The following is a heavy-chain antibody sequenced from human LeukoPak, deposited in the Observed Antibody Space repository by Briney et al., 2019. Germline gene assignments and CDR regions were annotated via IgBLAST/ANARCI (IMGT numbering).Heavy chain of an antibody. CDR1: GFTFSSYG. D-gene: IGHD3-22*01. J-gene: IGHJ4*02. Sequence: TGGSLRLSCAASGFTFSSYGMHWVRQAPGKGLEWVAVISYDGSSKFYADSVKGRFTISRDNSKNTLYLQMNSLRTEDTAVYYCAKGGSGYSHTHFDYWGQGTLVTVSS. CDR2: ISYDGSSK. V-gene: IGHV3-30*18. CDR3: AKGGSGYSHTHFDY.